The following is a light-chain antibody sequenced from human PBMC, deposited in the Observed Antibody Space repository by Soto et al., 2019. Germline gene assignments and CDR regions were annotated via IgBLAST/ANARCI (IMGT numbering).Light chain of an antibody. CDR3: QQYHSYSVT. J-gene: IGKJ5*01. V-gene: IGKV1-5*01. CDR2: DVS. CDR1: QGISTW. Sequence: EIQMTQSPSSLSASVGDRVTITCRASQGISTWLAWYQQKPGKAPKLLIYDVSSLESGVPSRFSGSGSGTEFILNISSLQPDDFATYYCQQYHSYSVTFGQGTRLENK.